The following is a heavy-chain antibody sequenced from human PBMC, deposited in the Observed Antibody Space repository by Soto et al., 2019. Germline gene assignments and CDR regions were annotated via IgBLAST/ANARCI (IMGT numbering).Heavy chain of an antibody. CDR1: GFTFSTYS. J-gene: IGHJ4*02. CDR2: ISSTGNTI. V-gene: IGHV3-48*01. CDR3: ARSGYFDY. Sequence: EVQPVESGGGLVQPGGSLRLSCAASGFTFSTYSMNWVRQAPGKGLEWVSYISSTGNTIYYPDSVKGRFTISRDTAKKSLYLQMNSLRAEDTAVYYCARSGYFDYWGQGTLVTVSS. D-gene: IGHD2-8*02.